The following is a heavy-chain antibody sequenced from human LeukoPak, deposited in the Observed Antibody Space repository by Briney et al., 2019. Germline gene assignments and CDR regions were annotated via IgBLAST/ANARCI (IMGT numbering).Heavy chain of an antibody. Sequence: APVKVSCKASGYTFTSYGISWVRQAPGQGLEWMGWISAYNGNTNYAQKLQGRVTMTTDTSTSTAYMELRSLRSDDTAVYYCARDLPSYYDSSGYDYWGQGTLVTVSS. CDR1: GYTFTSYG. D-gene: IGHD3-22*01. CDR3: ARDLPSYYDSSGYDY. CDR2: ISAYNGNT. V-gene: IGHV1-18*01. J-gene: IGHJ4*02.